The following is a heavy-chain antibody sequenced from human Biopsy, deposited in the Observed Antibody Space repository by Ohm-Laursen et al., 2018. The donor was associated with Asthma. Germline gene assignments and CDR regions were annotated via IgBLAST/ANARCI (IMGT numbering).Heavy chain of an antibody. V-gene: IGHV3-53*01. CDR2: IYSGGTS. Sequence: SLRLSCTASGFTDSRDHMFWVRQAPGKGLEWVSVIYSGGTSHTAGSVRVPFTISRDFSKNTLHLQMHSLRVEDTAVYYCARGDSSGWSHYYFDYWGQGTLVTVSS. J-gene: IGHJ4*02. CDR1: GFTDSRDH. D-gene: IGHD6-19*01. CDR3: ARGDSSGWSHYYFDY.